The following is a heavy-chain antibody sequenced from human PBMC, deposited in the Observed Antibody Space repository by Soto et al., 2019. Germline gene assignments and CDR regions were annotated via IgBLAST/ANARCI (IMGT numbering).Heavy chain of an antibody. D-gene: IGHD4-17*01. Sequence: QVQLVQSGAEVKKPGSSVKVSCKASGGTFSSYAISWVRQAPGQGLEWMGGIIPIFGTANYAQKFQGRVTITADESTSTDYMELSSLRSEDTAVYYCARGGADGDDGGGAFDYWGQGTLVTVSS. CDR2: IIPIFGTA. V-gene: IGHV1-69*01. CDR3: ARGGADGDDGGGAFDY. CDR1: GGTFSSYA. J-gene: IGHJ4*02.